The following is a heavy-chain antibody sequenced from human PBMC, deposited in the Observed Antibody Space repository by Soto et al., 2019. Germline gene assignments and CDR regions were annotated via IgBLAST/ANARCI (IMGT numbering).Heavy chain of an antibody. CDR2: IYYSGST. Sequence: LPLTCTVSGGSISSYYWSLIRQPPVKGLEWIGYIYYSGSTNYNPSLKSRVTISVDTSKNQFSLKLSSVTAADTAVYYCARGVKGSSWGDYYYYGMDVWGQGTTVTVSS. CDR1: GGSISSYY. V-gene: IGHV4-59*01. J-gene: IGHJ6*02. CDR3: ARGVKGSSWGDYYYYGMDV. D-gene: IGHD6-13*01.